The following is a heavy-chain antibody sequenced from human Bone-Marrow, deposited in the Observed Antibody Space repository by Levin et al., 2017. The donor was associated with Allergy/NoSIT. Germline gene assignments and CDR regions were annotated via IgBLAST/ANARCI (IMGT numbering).Heavy chain of an antibody. CDR3: AREGGGLDY. V-gene: IGHV3-11*05. CDR1: GFTFSDFF. J-gene: IGHJ4*02. CDR2: ISGSSIYT. Sequence: GGSLRLSCAASGFTFSDFFMSWVRQAPGKGLEWLSYISGSSIYTNYADSVKGRFTISRDNAKNSVYLQMNSLRAEDTAVYYCAREGGGLDYWGQGTLVAVSS.